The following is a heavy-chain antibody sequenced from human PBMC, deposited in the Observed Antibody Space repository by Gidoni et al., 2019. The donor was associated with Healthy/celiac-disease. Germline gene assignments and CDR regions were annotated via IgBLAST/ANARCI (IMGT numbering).Heavy chain of an antibody. Sequence: QVQLVESGGGVVQPGRSLRLSCAASGFTFSSYGMHWVRQAQGKGLEWVAVIWYDGSNKYYADSVKGRFTISRDNSKNTLYLQMNSLRAEDTAVYYCARGPWELFGFFAYWGQGTLVTVSS. CDR2: IWYDGSNK. J-gene: IGHJ4*02. D-gene: IGHD1-26*01. CDR3: ARGPWELFGFFAY. CDR1: GFTFSSYG. V-gene: IGHV3-33*01.